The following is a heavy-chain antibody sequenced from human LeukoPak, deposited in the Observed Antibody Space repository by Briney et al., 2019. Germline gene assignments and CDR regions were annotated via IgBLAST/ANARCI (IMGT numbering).Heavy chain of an antibody. CDR1: GGSFSGYS. Sequence: SETLSLTCAVYGGSFSGYSWTWIRQSPGKGLEWIGEIYHSGITNYNPSLKSRVTISVDTSKIQFSLKLTSVTAADTAVYYCVRHVGSHWYWAFDVWGQGTMVTVSS. CDR2: IYHSGIT. J-gene: IGHJ3*01. CDR3: VRHVGSHWYWAFDV. D-gene: IGHD2-8*02. V-gene: IGHV4-34*01.